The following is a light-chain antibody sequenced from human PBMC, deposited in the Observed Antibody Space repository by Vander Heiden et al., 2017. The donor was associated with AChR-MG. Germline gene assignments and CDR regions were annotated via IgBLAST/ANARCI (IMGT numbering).Light chain of an antibody. Sequence: PALLSFPPGEATPLSSAARRVGSSYLAWYQQKPGQAPRLLIYDASSRATGIPARFSGSGSGTDFTLTISRLEPEDFAVYYCQQRSNWPPLTFGQGTKVEIK. J-gene: IGKJ4*01. CDR3: QQRSNWPPLT. CDR2: DAS. CDR1: RVGSSY. V-gene: IGKV3D-20*02.